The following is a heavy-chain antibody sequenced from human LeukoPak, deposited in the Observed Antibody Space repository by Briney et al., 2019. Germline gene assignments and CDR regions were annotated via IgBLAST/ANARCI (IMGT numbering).Heavy chain of an antibody. J-gene: IGHJ4*02. CDR1: GFTFTTYW. CDR3: ARDLNWETY. CDR2: IKQDGTEK. V-gene: IGHV3-7*01. D-gene: IGHD7-27*01. Sequence: PGGSLSLSCAASGFTFTTYWMSWVRQAPGKGLEWVANIKQDGTEKYYVDSVKGRFTISRDNAKNSLYLQMNSLRVEDTAVYYCARDLNWETYWGQGTLVTVSS.